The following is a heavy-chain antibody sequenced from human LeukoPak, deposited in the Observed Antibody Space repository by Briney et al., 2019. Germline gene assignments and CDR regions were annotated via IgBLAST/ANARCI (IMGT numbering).Heavy chain of an antibody. J-gene: IGHJ3*02. D-gene: IGHD2-2*01. V-gene: IGHV3-21*01. CDR3: ARAQYLLGYCSSTSCLSSAFDI. Sequence: GGSLRLSCAASGFTFSSYSMNWVRQAPGKGLEWVSSISSSSSYIYYADSVKGRFTISRDNAKNSLYLQMNSLRAEDTAVYYCARAQYLLGYCSSTSCLSSAFDIWGQGTMVTVSS. CDR1: GFTFSSYS. CDR2: ISSSSSYI.